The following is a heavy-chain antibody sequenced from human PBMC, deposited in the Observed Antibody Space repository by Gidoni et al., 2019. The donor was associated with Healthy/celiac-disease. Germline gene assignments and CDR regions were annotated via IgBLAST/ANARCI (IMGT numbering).Heavy chain of an antibody. V-gene: IGHV3-15*01. CDR1: GFPFSNAW. Sequence: EVQLVESGGGLVKPGGSLRLSCAASGFPFSNAWMSWVRQAPGKGLEWVGRIKSKTDGGTTDYAAPVKGRFTISRDDSKNTLYLQMNSLKTEDTAVYYCTNDRATPRPNWFDPWGQGTLVTVCS. CDR2: IKSKTDGGTT. CDR3: TNDRATPRPNWFDP. J-gene: IGHJ5*02. D-gene: IGHD2-15*01.